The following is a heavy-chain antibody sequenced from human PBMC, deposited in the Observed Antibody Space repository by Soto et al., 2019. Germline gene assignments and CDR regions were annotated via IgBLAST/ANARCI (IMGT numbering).Heavy chain of an antibody. V-gene: IGHV4-39*02. CDR3: ARDSRGHYYGSGSYYGYYYYGMDV. CDR1: GYSISSSNYY. J-gene: IGHJ6*02. CDR2: IYYSGST. D-gene: IGHD3-10*01. Sequence: PSETLSLTCAVSGYSISSSNYYWGWIRQPPGKGLEWIGSIYYSGSTYYNPSLKSRVTISVDTSKNQFSLKLSSVTAADTAVYYCARDSRGHYYGSGSYYGYYYYGMDVWGQGTTVTV.